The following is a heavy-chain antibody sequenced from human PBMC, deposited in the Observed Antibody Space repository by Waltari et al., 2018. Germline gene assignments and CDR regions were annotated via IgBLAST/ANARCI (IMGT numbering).Heavy chain of an antibody. CDR3: ASSTAPISSLEAFDI. V-gene: IGHV1-8*03. J-gene: IGHJ3*02. D-gene: IGHD3-3*02. CDR2: MNPNSGNT. Sequence: QVQLVQSGAEVKKTGASVTVSCKASGYTFTSYDINWVRTAPGQGLEWMGWMNPNSGNTGYAQKFQGRVTITRNTSISTAYMELSSLRSEDTAVYYCASSTAPISSLEAFDIWGQGTMVTVSS. CDR1: GYTFTSYD.